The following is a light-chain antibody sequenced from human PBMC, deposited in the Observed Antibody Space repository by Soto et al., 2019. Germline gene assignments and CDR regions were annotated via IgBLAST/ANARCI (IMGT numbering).Light chain of an antibody. CDR2: EGS. CDR3: CSDAGSSTPSVV. CDR1: SSDVGSYNL. Sequence: QSALTQPASVSGSPGQSITISCTGTSSDVGSYNLVSWYQQHPGKAPKLMIYEGSKRPSGVSNRFSGSKSGNTASLTISGLQAEDEADYYCCSDAGSSTPSVVFGGGTKLTVL. V-gene: IGLV2-23*01. J-gene: IGLJ2*01.